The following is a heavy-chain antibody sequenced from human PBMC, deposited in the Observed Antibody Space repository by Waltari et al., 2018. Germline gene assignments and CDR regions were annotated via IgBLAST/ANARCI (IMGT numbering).Heavy chain of an antibody. CDR1: GFSLSNARMG. V-gene: IGHV2-26*01. CDR3: ARISITMVRGVIITGAFDI. J-gene: IGHJ3*02. CDR2: IFSNDEK. Sequence: QVTLKESGPVLVKPTETLTLTCTVSGFSLSNARMGVSWIRHPPEKALEWLAHIFSNDEKSYTTSLKSRLTISKDTSKSQVVLTMTNMDPVDTATYYCARISITMVRGVIITGAFDIWGQGTMVTVSS. D-gene: IGHD3-10*01.